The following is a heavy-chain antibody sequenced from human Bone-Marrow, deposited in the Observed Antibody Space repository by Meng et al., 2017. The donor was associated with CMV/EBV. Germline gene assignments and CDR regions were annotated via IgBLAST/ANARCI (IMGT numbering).Heavy chain of an antibody. Sequence: GESLKISCAASGFTFDDYAMHWVRQAPGKGLEWVSLISLDGGSTYYADSVKGRFTISRDNSKNPLYLQMNSLRTEDTAVYYCAKDRGLSGSLDGLDDWGQGTTVTVSS. J-gene: IGHJ6*02. V-gene: IGHV3-43*01. CDR3: AKDRGLSGSLDGLDD. CDR1: GFTFDDYA. D-gene: IGHD2-15*01. CDR2: ISLDGGST.